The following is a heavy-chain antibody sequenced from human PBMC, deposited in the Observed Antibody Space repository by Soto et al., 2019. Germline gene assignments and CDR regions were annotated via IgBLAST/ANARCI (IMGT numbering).Heavy chain of an antibody. V-gene: IGHV1-18*01. Sequence: QVQLVQSGAEVKKPGASVKVSCKASGYTFTSYGISWVRQAPGQGLEWMGWISAYNGNTNYAQKLQGRVTMTTDECTSTAYMELRSLRSDATVVYYCASGGYSGYEARGGTLGFDYWGQGTLVTVSS. J-gene: IGHJ4*02. D-gene: IGHD5-12*01. CDR1: GYTFTSYG. CDR3: ASGGYSGYEARGGTLGFDY. CDR2: ISAYNGNT.